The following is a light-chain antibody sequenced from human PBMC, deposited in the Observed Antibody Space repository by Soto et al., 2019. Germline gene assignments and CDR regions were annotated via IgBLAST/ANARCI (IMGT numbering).Light chain of an antibody. CDR2: NNY. V-gene: IGLV1-44*01. CDR1: SSNIGANT. CDR3: AAWDDSLYGRV. J-gene: IGLJ1*01. Sequence: QSVLTQPPSASGTPGQRVTISCSGSSSNIGANTVNWYQQLPGTAPKLLISNNYQRPSGVPDRFSGSKSGTSASLAISGLQSEDDADYYCAAWDDSLYGRVFGSGTKLTVL.